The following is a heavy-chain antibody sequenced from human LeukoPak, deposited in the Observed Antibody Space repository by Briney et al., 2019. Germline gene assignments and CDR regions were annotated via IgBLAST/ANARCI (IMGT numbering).Heavy chain of an antibody. CDR2: IIPIFGTA. J-gene: IGHJ4*02. Sequence: SVKVSCKASGGTFSSYAISWVRQAPGQGLEWMGGIIPIFGTANYAQKFQGRVTITTDESTSTAYMELSSLRSEDTAVYYCASGSSPPSYFDYWGQGTLVTVFS. CDR1: GGTFSSYA. V-gene: IGHV1-69*05. CDR3: ASGSSPPSYFDY. D-gene: IGHD2-15*01.